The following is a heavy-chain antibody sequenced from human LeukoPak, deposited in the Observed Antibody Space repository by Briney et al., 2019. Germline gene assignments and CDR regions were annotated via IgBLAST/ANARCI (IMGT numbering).Heavy chain of an antibody. J-gene: IGHJ4*02. D-gene: IGHD2-2*01. CDR2: IRYDGSNK. Sequence: PGGSLRLSCAASGFTFSDYGMHWVRQAPGKGLEWLAFIRYDGSNKFYADSVKGRFTISRDNSKSTLYLQMISLRAEDTAVYYCARDFLVVVPAAIYHCWGQGTLVTVSP. CDR1: GFTFSDYG. CDR3: ARDFLVVVPAAIYHC. V-gene: IGHV3-30*02.